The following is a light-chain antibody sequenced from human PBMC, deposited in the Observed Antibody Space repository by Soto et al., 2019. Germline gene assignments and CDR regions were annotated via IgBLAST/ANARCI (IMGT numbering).Light chain of an antibody. V-gene: IGKV1-12*01. CDR2: AAS. CDR1: QGISNW. Sequence: DIQMPQSPSSLSASVGDRVTITFRASQGISNWLAWYQQKPGKAPELLIYAASSLQSGVPSRFSGSGSGTDFSLTVSSLQPEDAATYYCQQTNRFPLTFGGGTKVDI. CDR3: QQTNRFPLT. J-gene: IGKJ4*01.